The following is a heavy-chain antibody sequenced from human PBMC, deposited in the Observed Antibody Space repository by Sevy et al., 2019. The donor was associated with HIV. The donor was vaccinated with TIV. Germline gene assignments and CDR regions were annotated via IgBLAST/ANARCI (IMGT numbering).Heavy chain of an antibody. CDR2: IGTAGDT. CDR1: GFTFSSYD. Sequence: GGSLRLSCAASGFTFSSYDMHWVRQATGKGLEWVSAIGTAGDTYYPGSVKGRFTISRENAKNSLYLQMNSLRAGDTAVYYCARTCSSTSSHSTGESLNYGMDVWGQGTTVTVSS. V-gene: IGHV3-13*01. CDR3: ARTCSSTSSHSTGESLNYGMDV. J-gene: IGHJ6*02. D-gene: IGHD2-2*02.